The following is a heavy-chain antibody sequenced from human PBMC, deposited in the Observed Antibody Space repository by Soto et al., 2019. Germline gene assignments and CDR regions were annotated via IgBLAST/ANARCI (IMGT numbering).Heavy chain of an antibody. J-gene: IGHJ4*02. CDR1: GYTFTSYG. CDR2: ISAYNGNT. V-gene: IGHV1-18*04. Sequence: QVQLVQSGAEVKKPGASVKVSCKASGYTFTSYGISWVRQAPGQGLEWMGWISAYNGNTNYAQKLQGRVTMTTDTSTSTAYMELRSLRSDDTAVYYCASFRYYYDSSGYYPLDYWGQGTLVTVSS. D-gene: IGHD3-22*01. CDR3: ASFRYYYDSSGYYPLDY.